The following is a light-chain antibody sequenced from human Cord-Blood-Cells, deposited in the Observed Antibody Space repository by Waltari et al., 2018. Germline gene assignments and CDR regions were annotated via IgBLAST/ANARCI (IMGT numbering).Light chain of an antibody. CDR1: SSNIGSNY. Sequence: QSVLTQPPSASGTPGQRVTISCSGSSSNIGSNYVYWYQQLPGTAPKLLIYRNNQRPAGVPDRISGSKSGTSASRAISGLRSGDEADYYCAAWDDSLSGRVFGGGTKLTVL. CDR3: AAWDDSLSGRV. CDR2: RNN. J-gene: IGLJ3*02. V-gene: IGLV1-47*01.